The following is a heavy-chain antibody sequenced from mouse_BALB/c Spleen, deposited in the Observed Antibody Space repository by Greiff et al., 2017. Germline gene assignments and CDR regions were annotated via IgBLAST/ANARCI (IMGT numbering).Heavy chain of an antibody. CDR3: ARSRVYYGNYAWYFDV. CDR2: INPYNDGT. Sequence: VQLQQSGPELVKPGASVKMSCKASGYTFTSYVMHWVKQKPGQGLEWIGYINPYNDGTKYNEKFKGKATLTSDKSSSTAYMELSSLTSEDSAVYYCARSRVYYGNYAWYFDVWGAGTTVTVSS. CDR1: GYTFTSYV. V-gene: IGHV1-14*01. J-gene: IGHJ1*01. D-gene: IGHD2-1*01.